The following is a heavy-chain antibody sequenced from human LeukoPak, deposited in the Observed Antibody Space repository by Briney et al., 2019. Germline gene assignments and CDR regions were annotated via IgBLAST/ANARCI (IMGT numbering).Heavy chain of an antibody. CDR3: ARLAYYYDSSGYYYLDY. CDR1: GGSISSGDYY. Sequence: SETLSLTCTVSGGSISSGDYYWSWIRQPPGKGLEWIGYIYYSGSTYYNPSLKSRVTISVDTSKNQFSLKLSSVTAADTAVYYCARLAYYYDSSGYYYLDYWGQGTLVTVYS. J-gene: IGHJ4*02. V-gene: IGHV4-30-4*01. CDR2: IYYSGST. D-gene: IGHD3-22*01.